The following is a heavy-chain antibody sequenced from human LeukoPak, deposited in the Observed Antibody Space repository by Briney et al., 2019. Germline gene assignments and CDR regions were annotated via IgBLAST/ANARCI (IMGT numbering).Heavy chain of an antibody. D-gene: IGHD2-21*02. CDR2: IRYDGSNK. V-gene: IGHV3-30*02. CDR3: ASYTYCGGDCHYMDV. CDR1: GFTFSSYG. Sequence: PGGSLRLSCAASGFTFSSYGMHWVRQAPGKGLEGVAFIRYDGSNKYYADSVKGRFTISRDNSKNTLYLQMNSLRAEDTAVYYCASYTYCGGDCHYMDVWGKGTTVTVSS. J-gene: IGHJ6*03.